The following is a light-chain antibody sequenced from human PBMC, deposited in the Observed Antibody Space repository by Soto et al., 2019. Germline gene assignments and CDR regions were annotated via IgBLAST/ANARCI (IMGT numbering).Light chain of an antibody. J-gene: IGKJ1*01. V-gene: IGKV3-15*01. CDR3: QQNNNWSPWT. CDR2: GAS. CDR1: QSVSSN. Sequence: EIVMTQSPATLSLSPGERATLSCRASQSVSSNLAWYQQQPGQAPRLLIYGASTRATGIPARFSGSVYGTEFILTISSMQPIDFAVYYCQQNNNWSPWTFGQGTKVQIK.